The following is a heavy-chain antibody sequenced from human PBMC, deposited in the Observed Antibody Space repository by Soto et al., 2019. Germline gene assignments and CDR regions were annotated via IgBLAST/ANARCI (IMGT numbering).Heavy chain of an antibody. J-gene: IGHJ3*02. V-gene: IGHV3-23*01. D-gene: IGHD2-8*01. Sequence: GGSLRLSCAASGFTSTNYVMNWVRQAPGKGLEWVSSISGSGTTTFYADSVKGRFIISRDNSKNTLYLQMNSLRAEDTALYYCAKDRVGGVPDAFDIWGQGTMVTVS. CDR3: AKDRVGGVPDAFDI. CDR1: GFTSTNYV. CDR2: ISGSGTTT.